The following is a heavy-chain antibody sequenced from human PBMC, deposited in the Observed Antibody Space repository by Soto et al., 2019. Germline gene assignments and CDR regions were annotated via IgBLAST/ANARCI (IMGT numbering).Heavy chain of an antibody. D-gene: IGHD2-2*02. CDR1: GGTFSSYA. CDR2: IIPIFGTA. V-gene: IGHV1-69*13. Sequence: ASVKVSCKASGGTFSSYAISWVRQAPGQGLEWMGGIIPIFGTANYAQKFQGRVTITADESTSTAYMELSSLRSEDTAVYYCARGIPELPPLVPAAILGYYYYGMDVWGQGTTVTVSS. J-gene: IGHJ6*02. CDR3: ARGIPELPPLVPAAILGYYYYGMDV.